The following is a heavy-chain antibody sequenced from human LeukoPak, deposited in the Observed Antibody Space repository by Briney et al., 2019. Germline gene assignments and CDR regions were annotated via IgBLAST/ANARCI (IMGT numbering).Heavy chain of an antibody. Sequence: SETLSLTCTVFGVPITGYYWSWLRQPPGKGLEWIGYVSYRGSTNYNPSLKSRVTISVDTSKNQFSLKLSSVTAADTAVYYCARPYSSNWYDAFHFWGQGTMVTVSS. J-gene: IGHJ3*01. D-gene: IGHD6-13*01. CDR3: ARPYSSNWYDAFHF. CDR1: GVPITGYY. V-gene: IGHV4-59*01. CDR2: VSYRGST.